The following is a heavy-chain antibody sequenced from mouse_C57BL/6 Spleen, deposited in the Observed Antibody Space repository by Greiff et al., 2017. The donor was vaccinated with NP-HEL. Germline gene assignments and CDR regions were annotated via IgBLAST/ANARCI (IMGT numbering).Heavy chain of an antibody. D-gene: IGHD1-2*01. CDR3: AAGLHYYGFAY. J-gene: IGHJ3*01. CDR1: GYAFSSSW. CDR2: IYPGDGDT. Sequence: QVQLQQSGPELVKPGASVKISCKASGYAFSSSWMNWVKQRPGKGLEWIGRIYPGDGDTNYNGKFKGKATLTADKSSSTAYMQLSSLTSEDSAVYFCAAGLHYYGFAYWGQGTLVTVSA. V-gene: IGHV1-82*01.